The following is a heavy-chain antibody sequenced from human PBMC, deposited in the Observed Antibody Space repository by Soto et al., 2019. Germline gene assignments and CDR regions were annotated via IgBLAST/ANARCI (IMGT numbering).Heavy chain of an antibody. CDR1: GFSFAYNT. J-gene: IGHJ6*04. D-gene: IGHD2-2*01. CDR3: ARGLQSRDAHVYYYYGIDV. CDR2: ITWDGGDA. Sequence: GGSLRLSCGASGFSFAYNTMHWVRQAPGKGLEWVSLITWDGGDASYADSVKGRFTISRDNSKNSLFLQMNSLRTEDTALYYCARGLQSRDAHVYYYYGIDVWGKGTTVTVSS. V-gene: IGHV3-43*01.